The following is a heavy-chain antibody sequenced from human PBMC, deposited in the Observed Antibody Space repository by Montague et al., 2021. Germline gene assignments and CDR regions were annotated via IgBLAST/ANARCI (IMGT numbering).Heavy chain of an antibody. J-gene: IGHJ5*02. CDR3: ARRGSLVATGNWFGA. CDR2: IYPRDSDT. CDR1: GFSISDYW. D-gene: IGHD1-1*01. V-gene: IGHV5-51*01. Sequence: QSGAEVKKPGESLKISCQGSGFSISDYWIAWVRQMPGRGLEWLGIIYPRDSDTRYNPSFQGQVSISADEVINTAYVQWSSLTASDTALYYCARRGSLVATGNWFGAWGQGTQVTVST.